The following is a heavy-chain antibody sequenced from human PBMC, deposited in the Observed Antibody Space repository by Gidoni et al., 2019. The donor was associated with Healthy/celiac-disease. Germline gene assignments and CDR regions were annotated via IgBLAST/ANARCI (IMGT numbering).Heavy chain of an antibody. Sequence: QVQLVQSGAEVKTPGASVKVSCKASGYTFPRYYIHWVHQPPGQGLEWMGIINPSGGSTSYAQKVQGRVTMTRETSTSTVYMELSSLRSEDTAVYYCARDRRVGYYYDSSGYSNYDYYGMDVWGQGTTVTVSS. J-gene: IGHJ6*02. V-gene: IGHV1-46*01. CDR2: INPSGGST. CDR1: GYTFPRYY. CDR3: ARDRRVGYYYDSSGYSNYDYYGMDV. D-gene: IGHD3-22*01.